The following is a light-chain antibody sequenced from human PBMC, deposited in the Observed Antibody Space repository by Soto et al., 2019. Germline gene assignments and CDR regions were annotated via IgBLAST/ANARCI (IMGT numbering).Light chain of an antibody. J-gene: IGLJ2*01. Sequence: SYELTQPPSVSVSPGQTASITCSGDKLGDKYACWYHQKPGQSPVLVIYQDNKRPSGIPERFSGSNSGNTATLTISGTQAMDEADYYCQAWDSSTAHVVFGEGTKLTVL. CDR3: QAWDSSTAHVV. V-gene: IGLV3-1*01. CDR2: QDN. CDR1: KLGDKY.